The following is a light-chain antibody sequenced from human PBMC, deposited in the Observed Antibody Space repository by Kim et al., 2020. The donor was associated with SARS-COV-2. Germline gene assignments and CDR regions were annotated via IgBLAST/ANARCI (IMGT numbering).Light chain of an antibody. CDR2: FVT. Sequence: QSALTQPASVSGSPGQSITISCTGDNSDVGGHDFVSWYQQHPGKAPKLMIYFVTARPSGVPNRFSGSKSGNTASLTISGLQPDDEADYYCCSFRTGGTCVFGTGTKVTVL. CDR1: NSDVGGHDF. V-gene: IGLV2-14*03. J-gene: IGLJ1*01. CDR3: CSFRTGGTCV.